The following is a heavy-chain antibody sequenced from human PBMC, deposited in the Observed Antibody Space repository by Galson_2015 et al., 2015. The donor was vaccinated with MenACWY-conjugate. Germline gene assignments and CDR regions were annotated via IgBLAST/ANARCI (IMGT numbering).Heavy chain of an antibody. CDR3: ARDNNWSFDS. J-gene: IGHJ4*02. D-gene: IGHD1-1*01. CDR1: GFTFNNYW. V-gene: IGHV3-74*01. CDR2: IKADGSFS. Sequence: SLRLSCAASGFTFNNYWMHWVRQPPGKGLEWISYIKADGSFSNYADSVKGRFTISTDNVKNMVYLQMDGLGDEDTAVYFCARDNNWSFDSWGQATLVTVSA.